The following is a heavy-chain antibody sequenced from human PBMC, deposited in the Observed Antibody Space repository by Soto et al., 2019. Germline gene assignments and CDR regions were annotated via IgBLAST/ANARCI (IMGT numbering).Heavy chain of an antibody. D-gene: IGHD1-1*01. CDR3: AKDLGEYNWNDDYYYYYGMDV. CDR2: ISGSGGST. Sequence: GGSLRLSCAASGFTFSSYAMSWVRQAPGKGLEWVSAISGSGGSTYYADSVKGRFTISRDNSKNTLYLQMNSLRAEDTAVYYCAKDLGEYNWNDDYYYYYGMDVWGQGTTVTVSS. J-gene: IGHJ6*02. CDR1: GFTFSSYA. V-gene: IGHV3-23*01.